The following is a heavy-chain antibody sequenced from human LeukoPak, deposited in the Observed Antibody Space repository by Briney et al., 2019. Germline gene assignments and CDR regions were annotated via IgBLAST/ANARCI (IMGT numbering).Heavy chain of an antibody. CDR2: ITDSGTGT. D-gene: IGHD5-18*01. V-gene: IGHV3-23*01. CDR1: GFTFSSYA. J-gene: IGHJ4*02. Sequence: AGGSLRLSCAASGFTFSSYAPSWVRQAPGKGLEWVSGITDSGTGTYYADSVKGRFTISRDNSKNTVYLQMSSLRAEDTAVYYCARTGYSYGTPLNYWGQGTLVTVSS. CDR3: ARTGYSYGTPLNY.